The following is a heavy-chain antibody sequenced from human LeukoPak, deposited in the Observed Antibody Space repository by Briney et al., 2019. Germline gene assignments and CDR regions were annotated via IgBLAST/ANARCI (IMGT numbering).Heavy chain of an antibody. CDR1: GFTFSSYA. D-gene: IGHD3-10*01. J-gene: IGHJ4*02. CDR2: ISGSGGST. Sequence: GGSLRLSCAASGFTFSSYAMSWVRQAPGKGLEWVSAISGSGGSTYYADSVKGRFTISRDNAKNSLYLQMNSLRAEDTAVYYCARERFGELLVDYWGQGTLVTVSS. V-gene: IGHV3-23*01. CDR3: ARERFGELLVDY.